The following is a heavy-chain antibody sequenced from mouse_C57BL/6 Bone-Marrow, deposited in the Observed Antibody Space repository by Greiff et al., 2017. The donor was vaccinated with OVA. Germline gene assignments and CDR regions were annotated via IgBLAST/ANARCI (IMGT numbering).Heavy chain of an antibody. J-gene: IGHJ3*01. Sequence: VQLQQSGAELVRPGTSVKVSCKASGYAFTNYLIEWVKQRPGQGLEWIGVINPGSGGTNYNEKFKGKATLTADKSSSTAYMQLSSLTSEDSAVYFCARWEKISSSFAYWGQGTLVTVSA. D-gene: IGHD1-1*01. CDR1: GYAFTNYL. V-gene: IGHV1-54*01. CDR2: INPGSGGT. CDR3: ARWEKISSSFAY.